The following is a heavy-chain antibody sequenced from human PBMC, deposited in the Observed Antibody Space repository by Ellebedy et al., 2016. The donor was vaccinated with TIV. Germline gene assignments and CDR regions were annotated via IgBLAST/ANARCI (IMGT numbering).Heavy chain of an antibody. D-gene: IGHD7-27*01. CDR2: ISWNSGSI. J-gene: IGHJ4*02. Sequence: PGGSLRLSCAASGYTFDDYAMHWVRQAPGKGLEWVSGISWNSGSIGYADSVKGRFTISRDNAKNSLYLQMNSLRAEDTALYYCAKGPMGTYYFDYWGQGTLVTVSS. CDR1: GYTFDDYA. V-gene: IGHV3-9*01. CDR3: AKGPMGTYYFDY.